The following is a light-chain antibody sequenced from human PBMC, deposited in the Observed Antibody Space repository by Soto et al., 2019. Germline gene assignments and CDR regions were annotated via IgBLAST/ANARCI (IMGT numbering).Light chain of an antibody. CDR2: GNS. Sequence: QSVLTQPPSVSGAPGQRVTISCTGSSSNIGAGYDVHWYQQLPGTAPKLLIYGNSNRPSGVPDRFSGSKSGTSASLAITGLQAEDEADYHCCSYAGSSTWVFGGGTKLTVL. CDR1: SSNIGAGYD. V-gene: IGLV1-40*01. CDR3: CSYAGSSTWV. J-gene: IGLJ3*02.